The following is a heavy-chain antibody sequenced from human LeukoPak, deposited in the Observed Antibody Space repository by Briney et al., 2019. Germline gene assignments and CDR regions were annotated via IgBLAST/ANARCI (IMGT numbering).Heavy chain of an antibody. Sequence: ASVKVSCKASGYTFTGYYMHWVRQAPGQGLEWMGWINPNSGGTNYAQKFQGRVTMTRDTSISTAYMELSRLRSDDTAVYYCARGGHYYGSGSYSRTTAVDYWGQGTLVTVSS. D-gene: IGHD3-10*01. CDR3: ARGGHYYGSGSYSRTTAVDY. J-gene: IGHJ4*02. CDR2: INPNSGGT. V-gene: IGHV1-2*02. CDR1: GYTFTGYY.